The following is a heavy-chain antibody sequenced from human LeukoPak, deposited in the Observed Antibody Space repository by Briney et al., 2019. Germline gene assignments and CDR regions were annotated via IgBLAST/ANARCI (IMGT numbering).Heavy chain of an antibody. Sequence: AETLPLTCTVSGDPMSGNYLTWIRQPAGKGLEWMGYIYYSWSTSYNASLTIRVTISVDMSKNQYSLKLSSVTAADTAVYYCARLGDGDILRYFDYWGQGTLVTVSS. CDR2: IYYSWST. J-gene: IGHJ4*02. V-gene: IGHV4-59*08. CDR3: ARLGDGDILRYFDY. D-gene: IGHD5-24*01. CDR1: GDPMSGNY.